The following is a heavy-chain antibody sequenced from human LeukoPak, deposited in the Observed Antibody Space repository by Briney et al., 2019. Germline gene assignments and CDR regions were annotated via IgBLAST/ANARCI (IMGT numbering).Heavy chain of an antibody. CDR2: FDPEDGEDGET. J-gene: IGHJ4*02. D-gene: IGHD5-12*01. V-gene: IGHV1-24*01. Sequence: VASVKVSCKVSGYSLLEVAMHWVRQAPGKGLEWVGSFDPEDGEDGETQYAQKLQGRVTMTEDASTDTAYMELNSLRSEDTAVYYCAMTDRYAGRPFDYWGQGTLVTVSS. CDR1: GYSLLEVA. CDR3: AMTDRYAGRPFDY.